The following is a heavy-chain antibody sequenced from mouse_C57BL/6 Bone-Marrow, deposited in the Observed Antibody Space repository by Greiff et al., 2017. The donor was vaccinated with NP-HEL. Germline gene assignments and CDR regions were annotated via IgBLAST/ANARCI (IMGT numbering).Heavy chain of an antibody. CDR2: IWSGGST. Sequence: VQLQQSGPGLVQPSQSLSITCTASGFSLTSYGVHWVRQPPGKGLEWLGVIWSGGSTDYNAAFISRLSISKDNSKCQVFFKMNSLQANDTAIYFCVTPTVVSRYYAMDYWGQGTSVTFSS. D-gene: IGHD2-5*01. J-gene: IGHJ4*01. CDR1: GFSLTSYG. V-gene: IGHV2-4*01. CDR3: VTPTVVSRYYAMDY.